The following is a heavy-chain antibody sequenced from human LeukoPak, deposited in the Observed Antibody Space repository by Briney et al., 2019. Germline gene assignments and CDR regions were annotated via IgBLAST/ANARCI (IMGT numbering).Heavy chain of an antibody. D-gene: IGHD5-18*01. CDR1: GGSMSIISDY. CDR3: ARRRGYYYGHVDY. J-gene: IGHJ4*02. CDR2: IHYSGKT. Sequence: PSETLSLTCTVSGGSMSIISDYWGWIRQPPGKGLEWIGSIHYSGKTQYNPSLKSRVTISVDTSKNQVSLKLSSVTAADTAVYYCARRRGYYYGHVDYWGQGTLVTVSS. V-gene: IGHV4-39*01.